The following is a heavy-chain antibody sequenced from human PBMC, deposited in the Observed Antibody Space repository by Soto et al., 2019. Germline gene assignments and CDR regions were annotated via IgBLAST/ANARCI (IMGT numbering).Heavy chain of an antibody. CDR1: GYSFTSYW. CDR3: ARHARYCSGGSCHTYYGMDV. V-gene: IGHV5-10-1*01. J-gene: IGHJ6*02. CDR2: IDPSDSYT. D-gene: IGHD2-15*01. Sequence: PGESLKISCKGSGYSFTSYWTSWVRQMPGKGLEWMGRIDPSDSYTNYSPSFQGHVTISADKSISTAYLQWSSLKASDTAMYYCARHARYCSGGSCHTYYGMDVWGQGTTVTVSS.